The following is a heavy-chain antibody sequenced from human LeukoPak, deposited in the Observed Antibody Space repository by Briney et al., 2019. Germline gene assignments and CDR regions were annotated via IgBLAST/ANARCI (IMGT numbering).Heavy chain of an antibody. CDR3: RVCGGDCSLIDT. Sequence: GGSLRLSCAASDLPVRSNYMSWVRQAPGKGLECVSYISRDSSTTYAASVKGRFTTPRDNSGNTLYLQMNNLKTEDTAVYYCRVCGGDCSLIDTWGQGTLVTVSS. J-gene: IGHJ5*02. V-gene: IGHV3-53*01. D-gene: IGHD2-21*02. CDR2: ISRDSST. CDR1: DLPVRSNY.